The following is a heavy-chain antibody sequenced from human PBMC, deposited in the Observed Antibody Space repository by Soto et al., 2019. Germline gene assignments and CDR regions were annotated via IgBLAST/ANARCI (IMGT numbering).Heavy chain of an antibody. CDR3: ARQEVVATKDYYYYGMDV. Sequence: AGESLKISCKGSGYSFTSYWISWVRQMPGKGLEWMGRIDPSDSYTNYSPSFQGHVTISADKSISTAYLQWSSLKASDTAMYYCARQEVVATKDYYYYGMDVWGQGTTVTVSS. D-gene: IGHD5-12*01. V-gene: IGHV5-10-1*01. J-gene: IGHJ6*02. CDR1: GYSFTSYW. CDR2: IDPSDSYT.